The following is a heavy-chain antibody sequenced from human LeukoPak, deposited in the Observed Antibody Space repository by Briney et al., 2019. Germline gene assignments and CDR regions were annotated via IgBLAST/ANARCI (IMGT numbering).Heavy chain of an antibody. CDR2: IYSGGST. D-gene: IGHD4-17*01. CDR1: GFTVSSNY. CDR3: ARFPNYGVQPRFYYYYYMDV. J-gene: IGHJ6*03. Sequence: GGSLRLSCAASGFTVSSNYMSWVRQAPGKGLEWVSVIYSGGSTYYADSVKGRFTISRDNSKNTLYLQMDSLRAEDTAVYYCARFPNYGVQPRFYYYYYMDVWGKGTTVTVSS. V-gene: IGHV3-53*01.